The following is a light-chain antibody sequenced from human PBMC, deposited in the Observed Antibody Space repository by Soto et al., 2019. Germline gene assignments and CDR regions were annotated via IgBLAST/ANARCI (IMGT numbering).Light chain of an antibody. CDR3: CSYAGSSALV. CDR1: SSDIGSYNL. J-gene: IGLJ3*02. V-gene: IGLV2-23*02. CDR2: DVS. Sequence: QSALTQHASVSGSPGQSITISCTGTSSDIGSYNLVSWYQQDPGKAPKLLIYDVSERPSGVSNRFSGSKSGNTASLTISGLQVEDEADYYCCSYAGSSALVFGGGTKLTVL.